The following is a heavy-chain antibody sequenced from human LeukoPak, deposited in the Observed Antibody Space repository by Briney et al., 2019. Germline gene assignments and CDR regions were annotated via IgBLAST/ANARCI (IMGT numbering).Heavy chain of an antibody. CDR2: IYPGDSDT. Sequence: GESLKISCKGSGYSFTSYWIGWVRQMPGKGLEWMGIIYPGDSDTRYSPSFQGQVTISADKSISTAYLQWSSLKASDTAMYYCARHKTTVTTPRTGYYYYGMDVWGQGTTVTVSS. V-gene: IGHV5-51*01. D-gene: IGHD4-17*01. CDR1: GYSFTSYW. CDR3: ARHKTTVTTPRTGYYYYGMDV. J-gene: IGHJ6*02.